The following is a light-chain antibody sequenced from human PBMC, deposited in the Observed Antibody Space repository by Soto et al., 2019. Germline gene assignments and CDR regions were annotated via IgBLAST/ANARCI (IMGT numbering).Light chain of an antibody. CDR2: KAS. CDR1: QSISNW. CDR3: QQYNTYPLT. J-gene: IGKJ4*01. V-gene: IGKV1-5*03. Sequence: DIQMTQSPSTLSASVGDRVTITCRASQSISNWLAWYQQKAGKAPKLLIYKASSLEGGVPSRFSGSGSGTEFNITISSLQPDDFGTYYCQQYNTYPLTFGGGTTVDIK.